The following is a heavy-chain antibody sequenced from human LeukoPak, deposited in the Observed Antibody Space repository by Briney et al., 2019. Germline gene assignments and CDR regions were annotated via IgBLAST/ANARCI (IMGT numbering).Heavy chain of an antibody. CDR2: IIPIFGTA. Sequence: SVKVSCKASGGTFSSYAISWVRQAPGQGLEWMGRIIPIFGTANYAQKFQGRVTITTDESTSTAYMELSSLRSEDTAVYYCAPPVRSSSTSDYYYYMDVWGKGTTVTVSS. D-gene: IGHD2-2*01. CDR3: APPVRSSSTSDYYYYMDV. V-gene: IGHV1-69*05. CDR1: GGTFSSYA. J-gene: IGHJ6*03.